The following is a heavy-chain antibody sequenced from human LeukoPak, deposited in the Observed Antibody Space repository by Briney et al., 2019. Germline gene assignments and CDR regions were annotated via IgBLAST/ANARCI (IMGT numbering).Heavy chain of an antibody. J-gene: IGHJ4*02. CDR2: ISSSSTYI. Sequence: PGGSLRLSCAASGFSFSTYYVNWVRQAPGKGLEWVSCISSSSTYIYYADSVRGRFAISRDNARNSLYLQMNSLRADDTAVYYCVRENHGSFDYWGQGSLVTVSS. CDR3: VRENHGSFDY. D-gene: IGHD1-14*01. CDR1: GFSFSTYY. V-gene: IGHV3-21*01.